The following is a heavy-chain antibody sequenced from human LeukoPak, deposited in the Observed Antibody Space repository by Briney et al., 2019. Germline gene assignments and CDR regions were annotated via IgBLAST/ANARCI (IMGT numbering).Heavy chain of an antibody. Sequence: GGSLRLSCAASGFTFSSYGMHWVRQAPGKGLGWVAVISYDGSNKYYADSVKGRFTISRDNSKNTLYLQMNSLRAEDTAVYYCAKDLGSGSWAYYFDYWGQGTLVTVSS. V-gene: IGHV3-30*18. D-gene: IGHD3-10*01. CDR3: AKDLGSGSWAYYFDY. CDR2: ISYDGSNK. CDR1: GFTFSSYG. J-gene: IGHJ4*02.